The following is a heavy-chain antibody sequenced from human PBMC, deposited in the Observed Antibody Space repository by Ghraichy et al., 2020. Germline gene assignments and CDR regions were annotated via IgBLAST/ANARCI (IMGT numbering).Heavy chain of an antibody. CDR3: ARGYSYGYTHYYYYGMDV. D-gene: IGHD5-18*01. Sequence: GGSLRLSCAASGFTVSSNYMSWVRQAPGKGLEWVSAIYSGGSTYYADSVKGRFTISRDNSKNTLYRQMNSLRAEDTAVYYCARGYSYGYTHYYYYGMDVWGQETTVTVSS. CDR2: IYSGGST. J-gene: IGHJ6*02. CDR1: GFTVSSNY. V-gene: IGHV3-53*01.